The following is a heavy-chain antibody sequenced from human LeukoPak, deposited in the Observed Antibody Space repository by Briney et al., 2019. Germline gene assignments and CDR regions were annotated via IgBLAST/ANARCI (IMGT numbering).Heavy chain of an antibody. CDR2: INPNSGAT. Sequence: GASVKVSCKASGYTFSDYYIQWVRQAPGQGLEWMGWINPNSGATNYSQKFQGRVTMTRDTSISTAYMELRRLRSDDTAVYYCVRDETTLYCSGGSCYQFDFWGQGTLVTVSS. V-gene: IGHV1-2*02. CDR1: GYTFSDYY. J-gene: IGHJ4*02. D-gene: IGHD2-15*01. CDR3: VRDETTLYCSGGSCYQFDF.